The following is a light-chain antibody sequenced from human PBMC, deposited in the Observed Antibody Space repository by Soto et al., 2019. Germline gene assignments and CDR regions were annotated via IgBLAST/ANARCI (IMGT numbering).Light chain of an antibody. V-gene: IGKV3-11*01. CDR1: QSVSSY. CDR2: DAS. Sequence: EIVLTQSPATLSLSPGERASLSCRASQSVSSYLAWYQQKPGQAPRLLIYDASNRATGIPDRFSGSGSGTDFTLTISRLEPEDFAVYYCQKRSNWPPGTFGQGTKVDIK. J-gene: IGKJ1*01. CDR3: QKRSNWPPGT.